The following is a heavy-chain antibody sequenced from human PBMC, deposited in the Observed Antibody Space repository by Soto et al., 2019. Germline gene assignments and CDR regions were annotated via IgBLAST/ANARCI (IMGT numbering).Heavy chain of an antibody. Sequence: QVQLQESGPGLVKPSQTLSLTCTVSGGSISSGDYYWSWIRQPPGKGLEWIGYIYYSGSTYYNPSLKSRVPIPVATSKNQFALKLGSVTAADTAVYFCARAQAAPPNLYSSRWYDWFDPWGQGTLVTVSS. J-gene: IGHJ5*02. CDR1: GGSISSGDYY. V-gene: IGHV4-30-4*01. D-gene: IGHD6-13*01. CDR3: ARAQAAPPNLYSSRWYDWFDP. CDR2: IYYSGST.